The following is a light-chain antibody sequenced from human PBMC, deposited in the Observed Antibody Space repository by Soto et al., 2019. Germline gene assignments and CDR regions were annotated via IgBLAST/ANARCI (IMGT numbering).Light chain of an antibody. Sequence: EIVLTQSPATLSLSPGERATLSCRASQSVSSYLAWYQHKPGQAPRLLISDTSNRATGIPARFSGSGSGTDFTLTISSLEPEDFAVYYCQQRSNWPIITFGQGTRLEIK. V-gene: IGKV3-11*01. J-gene: IGKJ5*01. CDR1: QSVSSY. CDR3: QQRSNWPIIT. CDR2: DTS.